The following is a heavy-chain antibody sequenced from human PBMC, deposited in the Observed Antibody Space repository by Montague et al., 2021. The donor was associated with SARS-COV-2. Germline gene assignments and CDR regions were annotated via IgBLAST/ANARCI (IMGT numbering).Heavy chain of an antibody. CDR3: ARDSSWTPFDF. V-gene: IGHV4-31*03. D-gene: IGHD3/OR15-3a*01. Sequence: TLSLTCTVSGDSISSGGYYWSWVRQHPGKGLEWIGYISYSGDTYYTPSLKSRITMSVDTSNNRFSLKLRSVTAADTAVYYCARDSSWTPFDFWGQGTLVTVSS. CDR1: GDSISSGGYY. CDR2: ISYSGDT. J-gene: IGHJ4*02.